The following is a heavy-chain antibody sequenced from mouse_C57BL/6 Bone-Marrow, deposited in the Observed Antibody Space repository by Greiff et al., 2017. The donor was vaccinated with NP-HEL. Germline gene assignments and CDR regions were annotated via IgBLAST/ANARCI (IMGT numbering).Heavy chain of an antibody. CDR1: GFNIKDYY. CDR3: AYYYGSSSYWYFDV. J-gene: IGHJ1*03. D-gene: IGHD1-1*01. V-gene: IGHV14-2*01. Sequence: EVMLVESGAELVKPGASVKLSCTASGFNIKDYYMHWVKQRTEQGLEWIGRIDPEDGETKYAPKFQGKATITADTSSNTAYLQLSSLTSEDTAVYYCAYYYGSSSYWYFDVWGTGTTVTVSS. CDR2: IDPEDGET.